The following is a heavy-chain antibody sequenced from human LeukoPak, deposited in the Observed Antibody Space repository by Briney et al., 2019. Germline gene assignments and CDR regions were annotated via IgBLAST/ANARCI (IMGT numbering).Heavy chain of an antibody. Sequence: SETLSLTCTVSGGSISSYYWSWIRQPPGKGLEWIGYIYYSGSTNYNPSLKSRVTISVDTSKNQFSLKLSSVTAADTAVYYCARDKGYFDWLLARYYYYGMDVWGKGITVTVSS. J-gene: IGHJ6*04. CDR1: GGSISSYY. D-gene: IGHD3-9*01. CDR2: IYYSGST. V-gene: IGHV4-59*01. CDR3: ARDKGYFDWLLARYYYYGMDV.